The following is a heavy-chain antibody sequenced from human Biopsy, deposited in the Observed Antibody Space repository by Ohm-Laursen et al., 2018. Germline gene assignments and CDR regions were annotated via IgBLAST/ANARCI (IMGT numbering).Heavy chain of an antibody. V-gene: IGHV1-2*02. J-gene: IGHJ5*01. CDR2: IDPKSGGT. Sequence: ASVKVSCKASAYSFGDHRIHWVRQAPGQGLEWMGWIDPKSGGTNYAQKFQGRVTMTRDRSISTTYMELRRLTSDDTAVFYCARELGDFWGGRQFDFWGQGTLVTVSS. CDR1: AYSFGDHR. CDR3: ARELGDFWGGRQFDF. D-gene: IGHD3-3*01.